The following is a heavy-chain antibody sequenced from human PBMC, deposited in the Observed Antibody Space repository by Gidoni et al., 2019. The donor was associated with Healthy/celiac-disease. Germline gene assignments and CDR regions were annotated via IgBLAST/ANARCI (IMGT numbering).Heavy chain of an antibody. CDR3: AKDKAARTYYDFWTGMDY. D-gene: IGHD3-3*01. J-gene: IGHJ4*02. CDR2: ISYDGSNK. Sequence: QVQLVESGGGVVQPGRSLRLSCAASGFTFSSYGMHWVRQAPGKGLEWVAVISYDGSNKYYADSVKGRFTISRDNSKNTLYLQMNSLRAEDTAVYYCAKDKAARTYYDFWTGMDYWGQGTLVTVSS. V-gene: IGHV3-30*18. CDR1: GFTFSSYG.